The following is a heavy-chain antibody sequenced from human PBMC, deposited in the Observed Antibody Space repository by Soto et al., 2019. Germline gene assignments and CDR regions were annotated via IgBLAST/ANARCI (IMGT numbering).Heavy chain of an antibody. CDR2: ISGSGGNT. Sequence: GSLRLSCAASGFTFSSYAMGWVRQSPGGGLEWVSAISGSGGNTYYPDSVKGRFTISRDNSESTLYLQMNSLRAEDTAVYYCAKDVGYYYAPVGYFDYWGQGTLVTVSS. CDR3: AKDVGYYYAPVGYFDY. V-gene: IGHV3-23*01. D-gene: IGHD3-10*01. J-gene: IGHJ4*02. CDR1: GFTFSSYA.